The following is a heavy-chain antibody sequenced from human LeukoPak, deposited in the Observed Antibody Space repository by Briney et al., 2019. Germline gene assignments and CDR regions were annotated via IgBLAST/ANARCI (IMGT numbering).Heavy chain of an antibody. J-gene: IGHJ6*02. D-gene: IGHD7-27*01. CDR1: GGSISSYY. CDR2: TYYSGST. V-gene: IGHV4-59*01. CDR3: ARDSGGMDV. Sequence: PSETLSLTCTVSGGSISSYYWSWIRQPPGKGLEWIGYTYYSGSTNYNPSLKSRVTISVDTSKYQFSLKLSSVTAADTAVYYCARDSGGMDVWGQGTTVTVSS.